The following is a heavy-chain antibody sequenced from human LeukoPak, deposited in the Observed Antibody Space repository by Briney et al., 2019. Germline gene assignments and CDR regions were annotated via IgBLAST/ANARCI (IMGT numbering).Heavy chain of an antibody. CDR2: INHSGST. CDR1: GGSISSSSYY. CDR3: ARDYYGSGSYVRYMDV. Sequence: PSETLSLTCTVSGGSISSSSYYWSWIRQPPGKGLEWIGEINHSGSTNYNPSLKSRVTISVDTSKNQFSLKLSSVTAADTAVYYCARDYYGSGSYVRYMDVWGKGSTVTVSS. V-gene: IGHV4-39*07. J-gene: IGHJ6*03. D-gene: IGHD3-10*01.